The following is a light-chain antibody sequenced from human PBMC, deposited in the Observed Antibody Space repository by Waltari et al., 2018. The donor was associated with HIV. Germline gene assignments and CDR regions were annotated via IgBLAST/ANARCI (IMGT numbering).Light chain of an antibody. Sequence: QSDLTQPPSVSGAPGQRVTISCPGVSAGYDVHWYQQLPGTAPKLLIYGNSNRPSGVPDRFSGSKSGPLASLAITGLQAEDEADYYCQSYDSSLSSSVFGGGTRLTVL. V-gene: IGLV1-40*01. J-gene: IGLJ2*01. CDR2: GNS. CDR1: SAGYD. CDR3: QSYDSSLSSSV.